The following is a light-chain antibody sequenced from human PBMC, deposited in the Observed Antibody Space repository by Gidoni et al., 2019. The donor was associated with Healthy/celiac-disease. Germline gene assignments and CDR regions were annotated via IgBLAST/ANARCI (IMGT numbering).Light chain of an antibody. CDR2: DAS. Sequence: EIVLTQSPATLSLSPGERATLSCRASQSVSSYLAWYQQKPGQAPRLLIYDASNRATGIPARFSGIGSGTDFTLTISSLDPEDFAVYYCQQRSYWPLTFGGGTKVEIK. J-gene: IGKJ4*01. CDR1: QSVSSY. CDR3: QQRSYWPLT. V-gene: IGKV3-11*01.